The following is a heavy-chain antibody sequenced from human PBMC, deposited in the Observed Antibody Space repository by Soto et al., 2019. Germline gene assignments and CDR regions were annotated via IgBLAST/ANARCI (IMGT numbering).Heavy chain of an antibody. D-gene: IGHD6-6*01. CDR3: ARSRLVEAFDY. CDR1: GFSFSSYW. CDR2: SNSDGSST. V-gene: IGHV3-74*01. Sequence: PGGSLRLPCAVSGFSFSSYWMHWVRQAPGKGLVWVSRSNSDGSSTSYADSVKGRFTISRDSVKNTLYLQMNGLRAEDTAVYYCARSRLVEAFDYWGQGTLVTVSS. J-gene: IGHJ4*02.